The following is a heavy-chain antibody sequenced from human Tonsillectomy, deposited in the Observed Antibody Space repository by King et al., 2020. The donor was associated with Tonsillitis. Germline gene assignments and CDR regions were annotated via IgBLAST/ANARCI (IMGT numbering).Heavy chain of an antibody. CDR2: IAFDASRE. V-gene: IGHV3-33*05. Sequence: VQLVESGGGVVQPGGSLRLSCASSGFAFSSYGMHWVRQAPGKGLEWVAVIAFDASRENYADSVKGRFPISRDNSKNTLYLQMNSLRAEDTAVYYCARERFNRSDWGIDYWGQGSPVTVYS. J-gene: IGHJ4*02. CDR1: GFAFSSYG. CDR3: ARERFNRSDWGIDY. D-gene: IGHD7-27*01.